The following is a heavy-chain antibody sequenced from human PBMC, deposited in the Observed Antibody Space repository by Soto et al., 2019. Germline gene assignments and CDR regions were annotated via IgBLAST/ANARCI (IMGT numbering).Heavy chain of an antibody. V-gene: IGHV4-39*01. CDR1: GGSISSSSYC. D-gene: IGHD6-19*01. CDR2: IYYSGST. Sequence: SETLTLTCTFSGGSISSSSYCWGWIRQPPGKGLEWIGSIYYSGSTYYNPSLKSRVTISVDTSKNQFSLKLRSVTAADTAVYYCARLPLAIGSGPTLSFDYWGQGTLVTVSS. J-gene: IGHJ4*02. CDR3: ARLPLAIGSGPTLSFDY.